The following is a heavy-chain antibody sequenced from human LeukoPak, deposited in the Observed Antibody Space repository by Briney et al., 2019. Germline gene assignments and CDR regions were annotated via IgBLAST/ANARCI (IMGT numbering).Heavy chain of an antibody. J-gene: IGHJ4*02. Sequence: ASVKVSCTVSGYTLTELFMHWVRQAPGKGLEWMGGYDPEDGETIYAQKFQGRVTMTEDTYTDTAYMELSSLRSEDTAVYYCATTILGYNYGLDYWGQGTLVTVSS. CDR2: YDPEDGET. CDR1: GYTLTELF. D-gene: IGHD5-18*01. CDR3: ATTILGYNYGLDY. V-gene: IGHV1-24*01.